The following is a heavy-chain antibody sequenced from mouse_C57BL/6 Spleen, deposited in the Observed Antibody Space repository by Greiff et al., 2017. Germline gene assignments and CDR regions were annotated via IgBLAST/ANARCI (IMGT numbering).Heavy chain of an antibody. J-gene: IGHJ4*01. CDR1: GYTFTEYT. Sequence: VQLQQSGAELVKPGASVKLSCKASGYTFTEYTIHWVKQRSGQGLEWIGWFYPGSGSIKYNEKFKDKATLTADKSYSTVYMELSRLTSEYSAVYFCASRWYYYGSSPHYYAMDYWGQGTSVTVSS. CDR2: FYPGSGSI. CDR3: ASRWYYYGSSPHYYAMDY. V-gene: IGHV1-62-2*01. D-gene: IGHD1-1*01.